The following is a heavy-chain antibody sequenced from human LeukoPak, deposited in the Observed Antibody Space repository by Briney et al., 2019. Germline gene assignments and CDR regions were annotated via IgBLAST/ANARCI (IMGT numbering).Heavy chain of an antibody. V-gene: IGHV4-30-4*08. CDR3: ARGVGVDRYSSGWSRLSLPHDDAFDI. CDR1: GGSISSGDYY. Sequence: PQTLSLTCTVSGGSISSGDYYWSWIRQPPRKGLEWIGYIYYSGSIYYNPSLKSRVTISVDTSKNQFSLKLSSVTAADTAVYYCARGVGVDRYSSGWSRLSLPHDDAFDIWGQGTMVTVSS. J-gene: IGHJ3*02. D-gene: IGHD6-19*01. CDR2: IYYSGSI.